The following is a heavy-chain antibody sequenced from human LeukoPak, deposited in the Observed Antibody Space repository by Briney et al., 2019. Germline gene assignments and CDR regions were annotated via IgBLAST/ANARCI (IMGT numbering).Heavy chain of an antibody. V-gene: IGHV3-30*18. CDR1: GFAFSNYG. D-gene: IGHD3-22*01. Sequence: GRSLRLSCAASGFAFSNYGMHWVRQAPGKGLEGVAVISYDGSNKYYADSVKGRFTISRDISKNTLYLQMNSLRVEDTAVYYCAKDIPDYYESSGYSPYWGQGTLVTVSS. J-gene: IGHJ4*02. CDR2: ISYDGSNK. CDR3: AKDIPDYYESSGYSPY.